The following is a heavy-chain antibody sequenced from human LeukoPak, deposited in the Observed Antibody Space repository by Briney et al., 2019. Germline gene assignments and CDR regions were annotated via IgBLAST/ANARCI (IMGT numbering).Heavy chain of an antibody. CDR1: GFTFSSYW. V-gene: IGHV3-7*01. Sequence: GGSLRLSCAASGFTFSSYWMSWVRQAPGKGLEWVANIKQDGSEKYYVDSVKGRLTISRDNAKNSLYLQMNSLRAEDTAVYYCARVGGSYWGWFDPWGQGTLVTVSS. CDR2: IKQDGSEK. J-gene: IGHJ5*02. D-gene: IGHD1-26*01. CDR3: ARVGGSYWGWFDP.